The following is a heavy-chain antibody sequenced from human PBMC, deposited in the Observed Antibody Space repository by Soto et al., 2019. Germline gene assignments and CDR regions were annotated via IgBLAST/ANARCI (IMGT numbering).Heavy chain of an antibody. CDR1: GGTFTNYP. D-gene: IGHD5-12*01. CDR2: IIPIFGTV. V-gene: IGHV1-69*12. CDR3: ARGNHRWLQLWYFDL. J-gene: IGHJ2*01. Sequence: QVPLVQSGAEVKKPGSSVKASCKSFGGTFTNYPINWVRQAPGQGLEWMGGIIPIFGTVNYAQNFQARVTITADESTNTAYMELSSLRSEDTAVYYCARGNHRWLQLWYFDLWGRGTLVTVSS.